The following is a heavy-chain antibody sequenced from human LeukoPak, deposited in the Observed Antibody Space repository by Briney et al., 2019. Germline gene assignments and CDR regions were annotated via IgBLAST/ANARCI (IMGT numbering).Heavy chain of an antibody. J-gene: IGHJ4*02. CDR2: ISGSGGST. D-gene: IGHD3-9*01. V-gene: IGHV3-23*01. CDR1: GFTFSSYA. Sequence: GGSLRLSCAASGFTFSSYAMSWVRQAPGKGLEWVSAISGSGGSTYYADSVKGRFTISRDNSRNTLFLQMNSLRAEDTAIYYCAKWGDFDILTGYYVSDFWGQGTLVTVSS. CDR3: AKWGDFDILTGYYVSDF.